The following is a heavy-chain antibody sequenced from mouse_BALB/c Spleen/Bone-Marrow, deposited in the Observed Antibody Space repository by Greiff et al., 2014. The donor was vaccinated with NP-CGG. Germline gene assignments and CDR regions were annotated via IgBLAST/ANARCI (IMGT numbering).Heavy chain of an antibody. CDR3: ARKYGDY. V-gene: IGHV1-80*01. CDR2: IYPGDGET. J-gene: IGHJ2*01. CDR1: GYPFSSYW. Sequence: QVQLQQSGAELVRPGSSVKISCKASGYPFSSYWMNWVKQRPRQGLEWIGQIYPGDGETNYNGKFKGNATLTADKSSSTAYMQLISLTSEDSAVYFCARKYGDYWGQGTTLTVSS. D-gene: IGHD2-10*02.